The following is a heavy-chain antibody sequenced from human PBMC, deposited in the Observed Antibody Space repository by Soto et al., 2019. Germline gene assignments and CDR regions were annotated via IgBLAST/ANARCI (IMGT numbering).Heavy chain of an antibody. CDR2: ISSSGDTI. CDR1: GFTFSNYD. V-gene: IGHV3-48*03. CDR3: ARPPFYGSGLGV. Sequence: PGGSLRLSCAASGFTFSNYDMNWVRQAPGKGLEWISYISSSGDTIYYADSVKGRFTTSRDNVEYSLYLQMNGLRAEDTAVYYCARPPFYGSGLGVWGQGTTVTVSS. J-gene: IGHJ6*02. D-gene: IGHD3-10*01.